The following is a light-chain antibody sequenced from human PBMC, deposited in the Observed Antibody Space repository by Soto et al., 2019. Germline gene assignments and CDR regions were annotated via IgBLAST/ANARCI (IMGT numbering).Light chain of an antibody. CDR2: GVT. CDR1: SCNVGAFDF. CDR3: SSYAGSKNNVV. V-gene: IGLV2-8*01. J-gene: IGLJ2*01. Sequence: QSALSQPPSASGSPGRTVTISCTGTSCNVGAFDFVPWYQQLPGKAPKLLIYGVTNRPSGVPDRFSGSKSGNTASLPVPGLQAEDEADYYCSSYAGSKNNVVFGGGTKLTVL.